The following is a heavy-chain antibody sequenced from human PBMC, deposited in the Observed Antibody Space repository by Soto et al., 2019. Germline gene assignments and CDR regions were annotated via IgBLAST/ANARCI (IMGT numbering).Heavy chain of an antibody. J-gene: IGHJ4*01. CDR1: GGFI. V-gene: IGHV4-59*01. D-gene: IGHD3-10*01. CDR2: IYNSGRY. Sequence: SETLSLTCTVSGGFIWGWIRQSPDKGLEWIGYIYNSGRYNYNPSLESRLTISIDTSKNQFSLRLASVTAADTAVYYCARAPRGNYGYPSYFDYWGQGTLVTVSS. CDR3: ARAPRGNYGYPSYFDY.